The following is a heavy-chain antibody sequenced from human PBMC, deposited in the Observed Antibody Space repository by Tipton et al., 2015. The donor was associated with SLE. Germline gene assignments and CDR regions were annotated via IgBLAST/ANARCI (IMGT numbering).Heavy chain of an antibody. D-gene: IGHD3-3*01. V-gene: IGHV3-23*03. CDR1: GFSFSNYA. CDR2: IYSGGNT. Sequence: SPRLSCAASGFSFSNYAMSWVRQAPGKGLEWVSIIYSGGNTYYVESVEGRFTISRDNSDNTLYVRMNNLRVEDTAIYYCAKASRGQYESWSGHFDEWGRGTLVTVSS. J-gene: IGHJ4*02. CDR3: AKASRGQYESWSGHFDE.